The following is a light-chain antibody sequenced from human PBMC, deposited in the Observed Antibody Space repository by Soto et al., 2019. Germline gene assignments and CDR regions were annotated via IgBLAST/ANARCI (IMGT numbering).Light chain of an antibody. CDR2: GAS. CDR1: QSVSSSY. Sequence: EIVLTQSPGTLSLSPWERAALSCVASQSVSSSYLAWYQQKPGQAPRLLIYGASSRATGIPDRFSGSGSGTDFTLTISRLEPEDFAVYYCQQYGSSPYTFGQGTRLEI. CDR3: QQYGSSPYT. V-gene: IGKV3-20*01. J-gene: IGKJ5*01.